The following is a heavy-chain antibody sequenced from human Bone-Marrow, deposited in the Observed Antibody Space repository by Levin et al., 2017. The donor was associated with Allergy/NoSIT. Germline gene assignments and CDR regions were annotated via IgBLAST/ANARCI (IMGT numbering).Heavy chain of an antibody. CDR2: INPNSGGT. V-gene: IGHV1-2*02. J-gene: IGHJ5*02. CDR3: ARDAGGGGSCYVDCVWFDP. CDR1: GYTFTGYY. D-gene: IGHD2-15*01. Sequence: VASVKVSCKASGYTFTGYYMHWVRQAPGQGLEWMGWINPNSGGTNYAQKFQGRVTMTRDTSISTAYMELSRLRSDDTAVYYCARDAGGGGSCYVDCVWFDPWGQGTLVTVSS.